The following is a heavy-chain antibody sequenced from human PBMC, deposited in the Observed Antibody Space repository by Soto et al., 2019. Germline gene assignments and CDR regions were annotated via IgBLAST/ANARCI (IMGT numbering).Heavy chain of an antibody. V-gene: IGHV4-31*03. D-gene: IGHD3-16*01. CDR3: ARWVYSRGRTFDY. CDR2: MFYSGTT. Sequence: QVQLQESGPGLVKPSQTLSLTCTVSGGSITSGGYYWSWIRQHPGQDLAWIGHMFYSGTTHYNPSLKCRISIEVGSSQNLLTLELPSVTPADTAAYFFARWVYSRGRTFDYWGQGTLVTVSS. CDR1: GGSITSGGYY. J-gene: IGHJ4*02.